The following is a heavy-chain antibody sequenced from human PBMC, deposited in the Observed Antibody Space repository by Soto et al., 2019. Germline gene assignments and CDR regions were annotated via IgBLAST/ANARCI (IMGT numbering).Heavy chain of an antibody. V-gene: IGHV1-69*01. J-gene: IGHJ4*02. D-gene: IGHD3-22*01. CDR1: GGTFSSYA. CDR3: ASHPLDDSSGYYYVQFDC. Sequence: QVQLVQSGAEVKKPGSSVKVSCKASGGTFSSYAISWVRQAPGQGLEWMGGIIPIFGTANYAQKFQGRVTITADESTSTAYMELSSLRSEDTAVYYCASHPLDDSSGYYYVQFDCWGQGTLVTVSS. CDR2: IIPIFGTA.